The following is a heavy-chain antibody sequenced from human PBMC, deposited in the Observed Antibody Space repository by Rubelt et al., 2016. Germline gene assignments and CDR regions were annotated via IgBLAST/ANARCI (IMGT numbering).Heavy chain of an antibody. CDR3: GRLLQLWPVHY. D-gene: IGHD5-18*01. CDR1: GYSFTSNW. J-gene: IGHJ4*02. V-gene: IGHV5-51*01. CDR2: IYLGDSDT. Sequence: EVQLVQSGAEVKKPGESLKISCMGSGYSFTSNWIGWVRQMPGKGLEWMGIIYLGDSDTRYSLSSQGQGTIPADESVRTAYLPRSGLKDSDMAMYYCGRLLQLWPVHYWGQGTLFTVA.